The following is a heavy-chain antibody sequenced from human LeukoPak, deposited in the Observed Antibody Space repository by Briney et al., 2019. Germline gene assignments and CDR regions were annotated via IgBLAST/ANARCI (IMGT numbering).Heavy chain of an antibody. CDR3: ARVRSGLHMDV. CDR2: ISNRGTTI. Sequence: PGGSLRLSCAVSGFTFSSYEMNWVRQAPGKGLEWVSYISNRGTTIYYVDSVKGRFTISRDNAKNSLYLQMNSLRAEDTALYYCARVRSGLHMDVWGQGTTVTVSS. J-gene: IGHJ6*02. D-gene: IGHD2-15*01. CDR1: GFTFSSYE. V-gene: IGHV3-48*03.